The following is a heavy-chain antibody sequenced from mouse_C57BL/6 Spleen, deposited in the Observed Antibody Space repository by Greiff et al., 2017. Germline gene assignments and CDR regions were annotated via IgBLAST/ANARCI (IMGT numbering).Heavy chain of an antibody. J-gene: IGHJ4*01. Sequence: QVQLQQSGAELARPGASVKMSCKASGYTFTSYTMHWVKQRPGQGLEWIGYINPSSGYTKYNQKFKDKATLTADKSSRTAYMQLGGLTSEKSAVYYCARAGLRQAMDYWGQGTSVTVSS. V-gene: IGHV1-4*01. CDR1: GYTFTSYT. D-gene: IGHD2-4*01. CDR3: ARAGLRQAMDY. CDR2: INPSSGYT.